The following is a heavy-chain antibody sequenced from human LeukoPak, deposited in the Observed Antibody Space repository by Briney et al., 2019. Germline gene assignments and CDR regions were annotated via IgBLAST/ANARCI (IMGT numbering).Heavy chain of an antibody. Sequence: GGSLRLSCAASGFTVSGNYLSWVRQAPGKGLEWVSVIYSSGKTYYADSVEGRFTISRDNSKNTVHLQMNSLRVEDTAVYYCAKEVLRYFDWLSLDAFDIWGQGTMVTVSS. V-gene: IGHV3-53*01. J-gene: IGHJ3*02. CDR2: IYSSGKT. D-gene: IGHD3-9*01. CDR1: GFTVSGNY. CDR3: AKEVLRYFDWLSLDAFDI.